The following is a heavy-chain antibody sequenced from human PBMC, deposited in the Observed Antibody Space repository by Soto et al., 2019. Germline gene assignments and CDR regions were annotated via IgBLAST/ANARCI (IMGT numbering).Heavy chain of an antibody. Sequence: ETLSLTCTVSGASISGFYWSWIRKSAGKGLEWIGRIYATGTTDYNPSLKSRVMMSVDTSKKQFSLKLRSVTAADTAVYYCVRDGTKTLRDWFDPWGQGIAVTVSS. CDR3: VRDGTKTLRDWFDP. V-gene: IGHV4-4*07. CDR2: IYATGTT. D-gene: IGHD1-1*01. CDR1: GASISGFY. J-gene: IGHJ5*02.